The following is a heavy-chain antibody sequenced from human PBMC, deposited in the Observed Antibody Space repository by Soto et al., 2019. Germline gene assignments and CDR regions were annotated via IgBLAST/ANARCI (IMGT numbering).Heavy chain of an antibody. CDR3: ARDGLYCSGGSRYTADYYGMDV. CDR1: RFTFSSYE. D-gene: IGHD2-15*01. CDR2: ISSSGSTI. V-gene: IGHV3-48*03. Sequence: PGGSLRLSCAASRFTFSSYEMNWVRQAPGKGLEWISYISSSGSTIYYADSVKGRFTNSRDNAKNSLYLQMNSLRAEDTAVYYCARDGLYCSGGSRYTADYYGMDVWGQGTTVTVSS. J-gene: IGHJ6*02.